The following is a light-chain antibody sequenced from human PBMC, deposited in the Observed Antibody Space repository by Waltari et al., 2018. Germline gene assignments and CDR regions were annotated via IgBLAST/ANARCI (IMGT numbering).Light chain of an antibody. CDR3: QHYVRLPAT. V-gene: IGKV3-20*01. CDR1: QSVSRT. CDR2: GAS. J-gene: IGKJ1*01. Sequence: EIVLTPPPGTLSLSPGERATLTCRASQSVSRTLAWYQQKPGQAPKLLIYGASIRATGIPDRFTGSGSGTDFSLTISSLEPEDFAIYFCQHYVRLPATFGQGTKVEIK.